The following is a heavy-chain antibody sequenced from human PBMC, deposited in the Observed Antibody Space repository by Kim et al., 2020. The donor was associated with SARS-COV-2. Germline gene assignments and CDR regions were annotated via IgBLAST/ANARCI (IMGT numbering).Heavy chain of an antibody. D-gene: IGHD3-9*01. CDR1: GGSISSYY. CDR2: IYYSGST. J-gene: IGHJ2*01. Sequence: SETLSLTCTVSGGSISSYYWSWIRQPPGKGLEWIGYIYYSGSTNYNPSLKSRVTISVDTSKNQFSLKLSSVTAADTAVYYCASQRGYDILTGYFVRGPAYFDLWGRGTLVTVSS. CDR3: ASQRGYDILTGYFVRGPAYFDL. V-gene: IGHV4-59*13.